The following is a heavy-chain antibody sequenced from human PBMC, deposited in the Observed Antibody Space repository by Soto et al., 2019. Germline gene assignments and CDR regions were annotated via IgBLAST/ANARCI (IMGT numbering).Heavy chain of an antibody. CDR1: GGSISSSNW. Sequence: QVQLQESGPGLVKPSGTLSLTCAVSGGSISSSNWWSWVRQPLGKGLEWIGEIYHSGSTNYNPSLKSRVTISVDKSKNQFSLKLSSVTAADTAVYYCARDNDVDTAMVRWASNWFDPWGQGTLVTVSS. D-gene: IGHD5-18*01. V-gene: IGHV4-4*02. CDR3: ARDNDVDTAMVRWASNWFDP. J-gene: IGHJ5*02. CDR2: IYHSGST.